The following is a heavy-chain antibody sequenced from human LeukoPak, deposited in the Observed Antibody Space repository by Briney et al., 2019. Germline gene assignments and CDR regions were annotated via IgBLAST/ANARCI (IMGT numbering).Heavy chain of an antibody. Sequence: GGSLRLSCAASGFTFSSYWMNWPRQAPGKGLEWVASISHNGNVNYYVDSVKGRFTISRDNAKNSLYLQMSNLRAEDTAVYFCARGGGLDVWGQGATVTVSS. CDR3: ARGGGLDV. CDR1: GFTFSSYW. J-gene: IGHJ6*02. V-gene: IGHV3-7*03. D-gene: IGHD3-16*01. CDR2: ISHNGNVN.